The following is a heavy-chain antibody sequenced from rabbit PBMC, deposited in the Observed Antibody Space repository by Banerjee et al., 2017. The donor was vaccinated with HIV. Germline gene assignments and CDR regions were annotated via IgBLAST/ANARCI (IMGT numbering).Heavy chain of an antibody. Sequence: QSLEESGGDLVKPGAGFSSGYWICWVRQAPGKGLEWIGCIAGGSSGSTHYASWAKGRFTISKTSSTTVTLRTTSLTAADTATYFCARLGLIIGGIGNLWGPGTLVTVS. V-gene: IGHV1S40*01. CDR2: IAGGSSGST. D-gene: IGHD4-2*01. CDR1: FSSGYW. CDR3: ARLGLIIGGIGNL. J-gene: IGHJ6*01.